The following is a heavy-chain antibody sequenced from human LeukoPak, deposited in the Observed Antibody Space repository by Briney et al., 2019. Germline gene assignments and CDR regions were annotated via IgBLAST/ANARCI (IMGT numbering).Heavy chain of an antibody. J-gene: IGHJ4*02. CDR3: ARGLASGYPPIPFDY. Sequence: SETLSLTCTVSGGSISSYYWSWIRQPPGKGLEWIGYIYYSGSTNYNPSLKSRVTLSVDTSKNQFSLKLSSVTAADTAVYYCARGLASGYPPIPFDYWGQGTLVTVSS. D-gene: IGHD3-3*01. CDR2: IYYSGST. V-gene: IGHV4-59*12. CDR1: GGSISSYY.